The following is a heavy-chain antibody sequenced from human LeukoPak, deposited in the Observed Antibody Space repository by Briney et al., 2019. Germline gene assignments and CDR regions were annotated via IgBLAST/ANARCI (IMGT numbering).Heavy chain of an antibody. CDR3: ARIPYCSGGSCYFRPTNWFDP. V-gene: IGHV1-18*01. J-gene: IGHJ5*02. D-gene: IGHD2-15*01. CDR2: ISGDNGNT. CDR1: GYTFSNYG. Sequence: GASVKVSCKASGYTFSNYGISWVRQAPGQGLEWMGWISGDNGNTNYPQKLQGRVTMSTDTSTSTAYMERGSLPADYTAVYYCARIPYCSGGSCYFRPTNWFDPWGQGTLVTVSS.